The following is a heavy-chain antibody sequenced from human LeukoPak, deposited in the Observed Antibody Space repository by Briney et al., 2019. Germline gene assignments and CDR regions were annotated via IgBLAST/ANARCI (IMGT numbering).Heavy chain of an antibody. D-gene: IGHD1-26*01. CDR1: GYSISSGYY. J-gene: IGHJ3*02. CDR3: ARIVGAGDAFDI. Sequence: SETLSLTCAVSGYSISSGYYWSWIRPPPGKGLEWIGYIYYSGSTYYNPSLKSRVTISVDTSKNQFSLKLSSVTAADTAVYYCARIVGAGDAFDIWGQGTMVTVSS. CDR2: IYYSGST. V-gene: IGHV4-30-4*08.